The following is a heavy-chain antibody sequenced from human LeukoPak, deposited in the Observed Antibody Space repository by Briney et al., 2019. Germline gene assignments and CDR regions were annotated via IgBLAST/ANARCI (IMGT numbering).Heavy chain of an antibody. V-gene: IGHV4-39*01. D-gene: IGHD3-22*01. J-gene: IGHJ3*02. CDR1: GGSINSNIYY. CDR2: VYYSGTT. CDR3: ARLSPPNYYDSSGYYYGDAFDI. Sequence: TSETLSLTCTVSGGSINSNIYYWGWIRQAPGKGLEWIGSVYYSGTTYSNPSLKSRVTISVDTSKNQFSLRLSSVTATDTAVYYCARLSPPNYYDSSGYYYGDAFDIWGQGTMVTVSS.